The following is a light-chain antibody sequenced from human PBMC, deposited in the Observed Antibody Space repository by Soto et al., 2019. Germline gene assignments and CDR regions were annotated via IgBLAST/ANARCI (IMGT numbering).Light chain of an antibody. J-gene: IGLJ2*01. CDR1: SSDVGGYNY. CDR3: ISYTSSTTLV. CDR2: GVN. V-gene: IGLV2-14*01. Sequence: QSALTQPPSVSGSPGQSITISCTGTSSDVGGYNYVSWYQQQPGKAPKLIFYGVNKRPSGVSNRFSASKSGNTASLTISGLQAEDEADYYCISYTSSTTLVFGGGTKLTVL.